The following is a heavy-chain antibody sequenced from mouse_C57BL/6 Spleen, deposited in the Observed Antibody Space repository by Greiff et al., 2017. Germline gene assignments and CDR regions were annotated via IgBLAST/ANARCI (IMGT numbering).Heavy chain of an antibody. D-gene: IGHD2-4*01. CDR1: GYTFTSYW. CDR3: ARGEGSTMITYFDY. V-gene: IGHV1-52*01. CDR2: IDPSDSET. Sequence: VQLQQPGAELVRPGSSVKLSCKASGYTFTSYWMHWVKQRPIQGLEWIGNIDPSDSETPSNQQFTDKATLTVDKSSSTAYMQLSSLTSEDAAVYYCARGEGSTMITYFDYGGQGTTRTVSS. J-gene: IGHJ2*01.